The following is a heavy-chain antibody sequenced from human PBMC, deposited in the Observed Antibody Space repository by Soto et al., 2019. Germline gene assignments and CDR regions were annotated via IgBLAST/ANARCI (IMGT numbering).Heavy chain of an antibody. Sequence: QVQLVQSGAEVKKPGASVKVSCKASGYTFTSYDINWVRQATGQGLEWMGWMNPNSGNTGYAQKFQGRVTMTRNTSISTAYMELSRLRSEDTAVYYCARADCSGGSCYGWFDPWGQGTLVTVSS. CDR1: GYTFTSYD. CDR2: MNPNSGNT. D-gene: IGHD2-15*01. V-gene: IGHV1-8*01. J-gene: IGHJ5*02. CDR3: ARADCSGGSCYGWFDP.